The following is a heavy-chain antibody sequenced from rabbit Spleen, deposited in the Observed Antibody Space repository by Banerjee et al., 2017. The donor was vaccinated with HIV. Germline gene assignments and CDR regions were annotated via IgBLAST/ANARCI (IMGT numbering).Heavy chain of an antibody. D-gene: IGHD1-1*01. CDR2: MYPDGIGST. V-gene: IGHV1S45*01. Sequence: QQQLVESGGGLVKPGGSLTLTCKASGFSFSDRDVMCWVRQAPGKGLEWIGCMYPDGIGSTAYASWAKGRFTISRTSSTTVTLQMTSLTAADTATYFCARDLTNIIGWNFGWWGQGTLVTVS. CDR3: ARDLTNIIGWNFGW. CDR1: GFSFSDRDV. J-gene: IGHJ3*01.